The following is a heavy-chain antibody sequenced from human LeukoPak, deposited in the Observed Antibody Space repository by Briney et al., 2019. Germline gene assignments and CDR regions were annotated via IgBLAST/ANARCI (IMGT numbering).Heavy chain of an antibody. CDR1: GIMFKNYW. D-gene: IGHD2-15*01. V-gene: IGHV3-7*01. Sequence: GGSLRLSCEASGIMFKNYWMSWVRQAPGKGLEWVANINEDGSEKNYVDSVAPPFTISRDNARNSLYLQMNSLRAEDTAVYYCARRGWQFDSWGQGTLVAVSS. CDR3: ARRGWQFDS. CDR2: INEDGSEK. J-gene: IGHJ4*02.